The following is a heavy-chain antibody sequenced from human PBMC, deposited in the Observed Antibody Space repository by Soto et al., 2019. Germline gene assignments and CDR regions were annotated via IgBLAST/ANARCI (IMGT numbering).Heavy chain of an antibody. J-gene: IGHJ4*02. V-gene: IGHV2-5*02. CDR1: GFSLSTSGVG. Sequence: SGPTLVNPTQTLTLTCPFSGFSLSTSGVGVAWIRQPPGKALEWLALIYWDDGKRYSPFLKTRLNITKDTSKNQVVLTLTNVDPVDTATYYCAHRLAYDISTGYYPFDYWGQGSLVTVS. CDR2: IYWDDGK. CDR3: AHRLAYDISTGYYPFDY. D-gene: IGHD3-9*01.